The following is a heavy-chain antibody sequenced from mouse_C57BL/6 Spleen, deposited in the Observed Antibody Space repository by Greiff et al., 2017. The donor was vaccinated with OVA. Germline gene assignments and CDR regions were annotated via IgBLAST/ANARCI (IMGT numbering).Heavy chain of an antibody. CDR3: ARDRHYYGSNYAMDY. Sequence: EVQLQQSGPELVKPGASVKISCKASGYTFTDYYMNWVKQSHGKSLEWIGDINPNNGGTSYNQKFKGKATLTVDKSSSTAYMELRSLTSEDSAVYYCARDRHYYGSNYAMDYWGQGTSVTVSS. D-gene: IGHD1-1*01. CDR2: INPNNGGT. J-gene: IGHJ4*01. CDR1: GYTFTDYY. V-gene: IGHV1-26*01.